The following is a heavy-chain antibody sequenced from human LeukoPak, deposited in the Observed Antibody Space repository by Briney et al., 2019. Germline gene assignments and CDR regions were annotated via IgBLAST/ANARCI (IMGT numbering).Heavy chain of an antibody. CDR2: INHSGST. V-gene: IGHV4-34*01. CDR1: GGSFSGYY. CDR3: ARVRVYYYDSSGYYSTYYFDY. J-gene: IGHJ4*02. D-gene: IGHD3-22*01. Sequence: PSETLSLTCAVYGGSFSGYYWSWIRQPPGKGLEWIGEINHSGSTNYNPSLKSRVTISVDTSKNQFSLKLSSVTAADTAVYYCARVRVYYYDSSGYYSTYYFDYWGQGTLVIVSS.